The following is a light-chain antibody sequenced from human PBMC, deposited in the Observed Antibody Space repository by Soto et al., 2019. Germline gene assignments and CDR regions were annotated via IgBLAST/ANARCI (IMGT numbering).Light chain of an antibody. V-gene: IGKV3-15*01. CDR1: QSVATY. J-gene: IGKJ4*01. Sequence: EIVLTQSPATLSLSPGERATLSCRASQSVATYLAWYQQKSGQSPRLLIYGASTRATGIPARFSGSGSETDFTLTISSLQSEDFAVYYCQQYKNWPPVTFGGGTKVDIK. CDR2: GAS. CDR3: QQYKNWPPVT.